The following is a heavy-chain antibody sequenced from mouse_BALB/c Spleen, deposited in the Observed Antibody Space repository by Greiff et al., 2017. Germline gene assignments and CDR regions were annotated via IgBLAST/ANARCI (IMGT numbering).Heavy chain of an antibody. D-gene: IGHD2-1*01. J-gene: IGHJ4*01. CDR3: ARLYGNYGYYAMDY. V-gene: IGHV5-17*02. CDR1: GFTFSSFG. CDR2: ISSGSSTI. Sequence: DVMLVESGGGLVQPGGSRKLSCAASGFTFSSFGMHWVRQAPEKGLEWVAYISSGSSTIYYADTVKGRFTISRDNPKNTLFLQMTSLRSEDTAMYYCARLYGNYGYYAMDYWGQGTSVTVSS.